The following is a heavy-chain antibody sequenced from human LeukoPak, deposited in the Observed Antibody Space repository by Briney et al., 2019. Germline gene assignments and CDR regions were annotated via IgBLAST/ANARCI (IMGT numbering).Heavy chain of an antibody. D-gene: IGHD7-27*01. V-gene: IGHV3-23*01. CDR1: GFTFSSYG. J-gene: IGHJ4*02. CDR3: AKSVGTYCFDH. Sequence: GGSLRLSRAASGFTFSSYGMSWVRQAPGKGLEWVSAFSGSGGSTYYADSVKGRFTISRDNSKNTLYLQMNSLRAEDTAVYYCAKSVGTYCFDHWGQGALVTVSS. CDR2: FSGSGGST.